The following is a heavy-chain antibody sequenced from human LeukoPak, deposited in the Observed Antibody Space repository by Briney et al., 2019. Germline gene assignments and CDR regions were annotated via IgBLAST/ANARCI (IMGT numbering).Heavy chain of an antibody. CDR3: ARQKPAPGTYYFDH. CDR2: IYYTGST. V-gene: IGHV4-59*08. D-gene: IGHD6-13*01. Sequence: SETLSLTCTVSGDSIINNYWTWIRQPPGRTLEWIGFIYYTGSTNYNPSPKSRVTMALDTSQRQFSLTLTSVTTADTAVYYCARQKPAPGTYYFDHWGHGTLVTVS. J-gene: IGHJ4*01. CDR1: GDSIINNY.